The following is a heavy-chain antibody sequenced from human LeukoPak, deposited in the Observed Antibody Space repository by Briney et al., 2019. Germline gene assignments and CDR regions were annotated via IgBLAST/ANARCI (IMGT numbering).Heavy chain of an antibody. Sequence: PSETLSLTCTVSGGSISNDYWSWIRQPPGKGLEWIGYIYDIGTTNYNPSLKTRVTMSVDTSNNQFSLKLSSVTAADTAVYYCATGVHGITAAGDYYFDYWGQGTLVTVSS. CDR3: ATGVHGITAAGDYYFDY. CDR1: GGSISNDY. D-gene: IGHD6-13*01. CDR2: IYDIGTT. V-gene: IGHV4-59*03. J-gene: IGHJ4*02.